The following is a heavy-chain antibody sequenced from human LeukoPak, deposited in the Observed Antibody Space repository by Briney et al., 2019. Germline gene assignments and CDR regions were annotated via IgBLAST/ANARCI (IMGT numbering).Heavy chain of an antibody. J-gene: IGHJ3*02. Sequence: ASVKVSCKASGYTFTSYGISWVRQAPGQGLEWMGWISAYNGNTNYAQKLQGRVTMTTDTSTSTAYMELRSLSSDDTAVYYCARDLVVATIRGAFDIWGQGTMVTVSS. CDR3: ARDLVVATIRGAFDI. D-gene: IGHD5-12*01. V-gene: IGHV1-18*01. CDR1: GYTFTSYG. CDR2: ISAYNGNT.